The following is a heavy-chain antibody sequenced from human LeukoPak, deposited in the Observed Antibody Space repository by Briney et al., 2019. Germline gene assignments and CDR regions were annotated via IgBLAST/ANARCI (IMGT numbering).Heavy chain of an antibody. D-gene: IGHD6-13*01. V-gene: IGHV1-69*04. CDR3: ARERSIVAAADY. CDR1: GGTFSSYA. CDR2: IIPILGIA. J-gene: IGHJ4*02. Sequence: SVKVSCTASGGTFSSYAISWVRQAPGQGLEWMGRIIPILGIANYAQKFQGRVTITADKSTSTAYMELSSLRSEDTAVYYCARERSIVAAADYWGQGTLVTVSS.